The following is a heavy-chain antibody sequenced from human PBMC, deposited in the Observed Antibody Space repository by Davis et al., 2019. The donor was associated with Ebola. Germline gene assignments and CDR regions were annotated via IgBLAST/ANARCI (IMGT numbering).Heavy chain of an antibody. D-gene: IGHD2-2*02. V-gene: IGHV4-34*01. CDR3: AREWVVPAAIPSYYYYYGVDV. Sequence: MPSETLSLTCAVYGGSFSGYYWSWIRQPPGKGLEWIGEINHSGSTNYNPSLKSRVTISVDTSKNQFSLKLSSVTAADTAVYYCAREWVVPAAIPSYYYYYGVDVWGQGTTVTVSS. CDR2: INHSGST. CDR1: GGSFSGYY. J-gene: IGHJ6*02.